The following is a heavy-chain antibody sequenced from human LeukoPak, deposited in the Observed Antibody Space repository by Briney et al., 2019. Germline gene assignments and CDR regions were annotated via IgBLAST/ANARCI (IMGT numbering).Heavy chain of an antibody. Sequence: PGGSLRLSCAASGFTFSSYAMSWVRQAPGKGLEWVSVISGSGGSTYYADSVKGRFTISRDNSKNTLYLQMNSLRAEDTAVYYCAKDPIAVAGTNYFDYWGQGTQVTVSS. D-gene: IGHD6-19*01. CDR1: GFTFSSYA. V-gene: IGHV3-23*01. J-gene: IGHJ4*02. CDR2: ISGSGGST. CDR3: AKDPIAVAGTNYFDY.